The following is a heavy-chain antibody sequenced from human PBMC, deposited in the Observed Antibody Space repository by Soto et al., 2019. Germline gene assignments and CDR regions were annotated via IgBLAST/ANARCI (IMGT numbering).Heavy chain of an antibody. CDR3: ARSRTGTTYGGMDV. D-gene: IGHD1-7*01. CDR1: GFAVSSNY. Sequence: EVQLVESGGDLVQPGGSLRPSCAASGFAVSSNYMTWVRQAPGKGLEWVSVIHSGGDTHYEDSVRGRFTISRDNSKNTLYLQMNSLRAEDTAVYYCARSRTGTTYGGMDVWGQGTTVTVSS. CDR2: IHSGGDT. J-gene: IGHJ6*02. V-gene: IGHV3-66*01.